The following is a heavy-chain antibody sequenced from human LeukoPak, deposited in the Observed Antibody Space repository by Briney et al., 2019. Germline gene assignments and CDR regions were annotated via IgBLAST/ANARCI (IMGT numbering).Heavy chain of an antibody. Sequence: PGGSLKLSCAASGFTFSSYGMHWVRQAPGKGLEWEAVISYDGSNKYYADSVKGRFTISRDNSKNTLYLQMNSLRAEDTAVYYCARDNGYSGYDVPDYWGQGTLVTVSS. D-gene: IGHD5-12*01. CDR2: ISYDGSNK. J-gene: IGHJ4*02. CDR1: GFTFSSYG. V-gene: IGHV3-30*19. CDR3: ARDNGYSGYDVPDY.